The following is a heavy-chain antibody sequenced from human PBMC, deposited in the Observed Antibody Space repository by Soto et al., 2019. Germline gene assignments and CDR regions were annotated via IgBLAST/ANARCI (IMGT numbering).Heavy chain of an antibody. Sequence: QITLKESGPTLVKPTQTLTLTCTFSGFSLSSTGMAVGWIRQPPGKALAWLALIYWDDDKRYSPFLKSRLTITKETSKNQLVLTLSNMDPVDTDRYYCAHIVVAGLGYYFDYWGQGTLVTVSS. J-gene: IGHJ4*02. CDR2: IYWDDDK. D-gene: IGHD6-19*01. CDR3: AHIVVAGLGYYFDY. CDR1: GFSLSSTGMA. V-gene: IGHV2-5*02.